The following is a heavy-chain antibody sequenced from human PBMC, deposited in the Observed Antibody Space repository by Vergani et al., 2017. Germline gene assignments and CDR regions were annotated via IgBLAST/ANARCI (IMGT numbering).Heavy chain of an antibody. CDR2: ISSSGSTI. D-gene: IGHD3-10*01. CDR1: GFTFSDYY. Sequence: QVQLVESGGGLVKPGGSLRLSCAASGFTFSDYYMSWIRQAPGKGLEWVSYISSSGSTIYYADSVKGRFTISRDNAKNSLYLQMNSLRAEDTAVYYCAREGVLLWTRMVPGTGYFDYWGQGTLVTVSS. J-gene: IGHJ4*02. CDR3: AREGVLLWTRMVPGTGYFDY. V-gene: IGHV3-11*01.